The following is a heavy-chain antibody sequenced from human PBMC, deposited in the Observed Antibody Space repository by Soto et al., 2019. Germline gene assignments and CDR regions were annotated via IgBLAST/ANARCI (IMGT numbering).Heavy chain of an antibody. CDR1: GFTFSSYW. CDR3: ARFLYVVVAATPLDDAFAI. D-gene: IGHD2-15*01. CDR2: INSDGSST. Sequence: PGGSLRLSCAASGFTFSSYWMHWVRQAPGKGLVWVSRINSDGSSTSYADSVKGRFTISRDNAKNTLYLQMNSLRADDTAVFYCARFLYVVVAATPLDDAFAIWGQGTMVTVSS. J-gene: IGHJ3*02. V-gene: IGHV3-74*01.